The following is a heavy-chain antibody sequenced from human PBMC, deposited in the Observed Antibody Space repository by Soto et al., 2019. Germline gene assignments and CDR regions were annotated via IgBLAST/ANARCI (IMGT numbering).Heavy chain of an antibody. CDR3: VGEYDFWSGFDY. J-gene: IGHJ4*02. CDR1: GFVFNGAW. V-gene: IGHV3-30-3*01. Sequence: PGGSLRLSCVASGFVFNGAWMNWVRQAPGTGLEWVAVISYDGSNKYYADSVKGRFTISRDNSKNTLYLQMNSLRAEDTAVYYCVGEYDFWSGFDYWGQGTLVTVSS. CDR2: ISYDGSNK. D-gene: IGHD3-3*01.